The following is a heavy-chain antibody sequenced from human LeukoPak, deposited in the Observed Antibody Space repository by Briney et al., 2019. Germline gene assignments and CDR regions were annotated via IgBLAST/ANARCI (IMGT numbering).Heavy chain of an antibody. D-gene: IGHD2-2*01. CDR3: ARASSDGVVPAATSFDC. Sequence: GGSLRLSCAASGLIVSGDYMSWVRQAPGKGLEWVSAIYSGGATYYADSVKGRFTISRDNSKNTWYLQMNSLRAEDTAVYYCARASSDGVVPAATSFDCWGQGTLVTVSS. J-gene: IGHJ4*02. CDR1: GLIVSGDY. V-gene: IGHV3-66*01. CDR2: IYSGGAT.